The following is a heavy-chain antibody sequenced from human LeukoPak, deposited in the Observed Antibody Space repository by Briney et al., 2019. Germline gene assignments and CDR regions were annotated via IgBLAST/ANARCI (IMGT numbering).Heavy chain of an antibody. CDR3: TRSGYRHPYHFES. D-gene: IGHD3-22*01. V-gene: IGHV3-53*01. J-gene: IGHJ4*02. CDR2: IYTGGGT. Sequence: GGSLRLSCEASKFTFSDYYMSWVRQAPGKGLEWVSVIYTGGGTDHADSVKGRFTISRDNSKNTLSLQMDSLRADDTAIYYCTRSGYRHPYHFESWGQGTLVIVSS. CDR1: KFTFSDYY.